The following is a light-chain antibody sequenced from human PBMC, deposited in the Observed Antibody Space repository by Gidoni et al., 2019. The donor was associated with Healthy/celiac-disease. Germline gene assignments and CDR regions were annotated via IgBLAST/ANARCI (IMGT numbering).Light chain of an antibody. J-gene: IGKJ4*01. V-gene: IGKV1-39*01. CDR1: TSISSY. CDR2: AAS. CDR3: QQRYSPPPPT. Sequence: DIQMTQSPSSLSASVGARVTLTCRESTSISSYLNWYQQKPGKAPKLLSYAASSLQSGVPSRFIGSGSGTDFTFTIRSLQPEDFSTYYCQQRYSPPPPTFGGGTKVEIK.